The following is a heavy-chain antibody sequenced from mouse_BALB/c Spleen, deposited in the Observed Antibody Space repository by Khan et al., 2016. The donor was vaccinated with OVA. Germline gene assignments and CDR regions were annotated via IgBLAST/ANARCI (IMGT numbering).Heavy chain of an antibody. D-gene: IGHD1-1*01. CDR1: GYSITSDYA. V-gene: IGHV3-2*02. CDR3: ARVYGGDFDY. J-gene: IGHJ2*01. Sequence: EVQLQESGPGLVKPSQSLSLTCTVTGYSITSDYAWNWIRQFPGNKLEWMGFISYSGNTNYNPSLKSRISINRDTSKNQFFLQLNSVTTEDTATYYCARVYGGDFDYWGQGTTLTVSS. CDR2: ISYSGNT.